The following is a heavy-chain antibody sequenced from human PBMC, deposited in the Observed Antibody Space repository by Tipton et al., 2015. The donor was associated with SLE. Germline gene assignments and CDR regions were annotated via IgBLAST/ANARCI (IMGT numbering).Heavy chain of an antibody. J-gene: IGHJ6*02. CDR1: GFTFHNYW. D-gene: IGHD6-19*01. V-gene: IGHV3-74*01. Sequence: SLRLSCAASGFTFHNYWMHWVRQAPGKGLVWVSRLSTGGSVTTYADSGKGRLTISRDNAKNTLYLQMRSLRVEDTGIYYCARAPTISVAGTTDPFGMDVWGPGTRVTVSS. CDR2: LSTGGSVT. CDR3: ARAPTISVAGTTDPFGMDV.